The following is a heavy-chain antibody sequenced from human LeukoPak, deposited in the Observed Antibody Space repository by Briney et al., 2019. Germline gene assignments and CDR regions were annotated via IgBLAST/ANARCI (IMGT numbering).Heavy chain of an antibody. V-gene: IGHV3-48*04. CDR3: ARDSLSYGGNSGGFDY. CDR2: ISSSSSTI. D-gene: IGHD4-23*01. J-gene: IGHJ4*02. CDR1: GFTFSSYS. Sequence: GGSLRLSCAASGFTFSSYSMNWVRQAPGKGLEWVSYISSSSSTIYYADSVKGRFTISRDNAKNSLYLQMNSLRAEDTAVYYCARDSLSYGGNSGGFDYWGQGTLVTVSS.